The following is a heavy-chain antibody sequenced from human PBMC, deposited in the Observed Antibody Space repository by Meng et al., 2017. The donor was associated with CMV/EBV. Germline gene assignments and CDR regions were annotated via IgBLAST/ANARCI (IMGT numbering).Heavy chain of an antibody. CDR2: ISSSSSTI. V-gene: IGHV3-48*04. J-gene: IGHJ4*02. CDR1: GFTFSSYS. D-gene: IGHD3-16*01. Sequence: GESLKISCAASGFTFSSYSMNWVRQAPGKGLEWVSYISSSSSTIYYADSVKGRFTISRDNAKNSLYLQMNSLRAEDTAVYYFARVTMGIRLGDTSGLDYWGQGTLVTVSS. CDR3: ARVTMGIRLGDTSGLDY.